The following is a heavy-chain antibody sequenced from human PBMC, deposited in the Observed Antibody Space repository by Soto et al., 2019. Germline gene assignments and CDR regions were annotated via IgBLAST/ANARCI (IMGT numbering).Heavy chain of an antibody. D-gene: IGHD3-10*01. J-gene: IGHJ6*02. CDR1: GYTFTGYY. CDR2: INPNSGGT. CDR3: ARGSNYYGSKSIDAGIYYYGMDV. Sequence: ASVKVSCKASGYTFTGYYMHWVRQAPGQGLEWMGWINPNSGGTNYAQKFQGWVTMTRDTSISTAYMELGRLRSDDTAVYYCARGSNYYGSKSIDAGIYYYGMDVWGQGTTVTVSS. V-gene: IGHV1-2*04.